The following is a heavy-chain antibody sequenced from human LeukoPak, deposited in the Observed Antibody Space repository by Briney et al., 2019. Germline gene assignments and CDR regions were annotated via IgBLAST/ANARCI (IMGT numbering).Heavy chain of an antibody. CDR2: IFHSGDT. V-gene: IGHV4-4*02. CDR1: GDSISNNNW. D-gene: IGHD2-2*01. Sequence: PSGTLSLTCAVSGDSISNNNWWSWVRQPPGKGLEWIGEIFHSGDTNYKPSLKSRVTISVDKSKNQFSLKLSSVTAADTAVYYCARASVPYYYYMDVWGKGTTVTVSS. J-gene: IGHJ6*03. CDR3: ARASVPYYYYMDV.